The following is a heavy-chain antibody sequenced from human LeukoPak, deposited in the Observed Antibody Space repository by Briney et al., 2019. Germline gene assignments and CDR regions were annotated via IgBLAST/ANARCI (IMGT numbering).Heavy chain of an antibody. CDR1: GFTFSSYE. Sequence: PGGSLRLSCAASGFTFSSYEMSWVRQPPGKGLEWVSYISSSGSTIYYAASVKGRFTISRDNAKNALYLQMNSLRAEDTAVYYCARDRNPFDYWGQGTLVTVSS. J-gene: IGHJ4*02. V-gene: IGHV3-48*03. CDR2: ISSSGSTI. CDR3: ARDRNPFDY.